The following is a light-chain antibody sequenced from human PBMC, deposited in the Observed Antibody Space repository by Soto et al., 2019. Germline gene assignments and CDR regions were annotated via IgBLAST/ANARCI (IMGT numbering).Light chain of an antibody. Sequence: EVVLRQSPGTLSLSPGESATLSCRASQSVSSGYLAWYQQRPGQAPRLLIYGASTRATGIPDRFSGSGSGTDFTLTISRLEPEDFAVYYCQQYGTSPWTFGQGTKVDIK. CDR2: GAS. V-gene: IGKV3-20*01. J-gene: IGKJ1*01. CDR3: QQYGTSPWT. CDR1: QSVSSGY.